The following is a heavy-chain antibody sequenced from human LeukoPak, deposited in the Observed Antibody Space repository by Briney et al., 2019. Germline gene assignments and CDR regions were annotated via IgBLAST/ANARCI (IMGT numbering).Heavy chain of an antibody. CDR1: GFTFSSYS. CDR2: ISSSSSYI. J-gene: IGHJ6*03. Sequence: PGGSLRLSCAASGFTFSSYSMNWVRQAPGKGLEWVSSISSSSSYIYYADSVKGRFTISRDNAKNSLYLQMNSLRAEDTAVYYCARYRPTDFWSGYYYYYYYMDVWGKGTTVTVSS. V-gene: IGHV3-21*01. CDR3: ARYRPTDFWSGYYYYYYYMDV. D-gene: IGHD3-3*01.